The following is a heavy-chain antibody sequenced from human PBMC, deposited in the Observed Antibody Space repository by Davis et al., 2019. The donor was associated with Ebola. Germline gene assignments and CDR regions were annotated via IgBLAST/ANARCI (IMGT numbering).Heavy chain of an antibody. D-gene: IGHD3-10*01. CDR3: ARQLRGFRGGWFDP. Sequence: SETLSLTCAVYGGSFSGYYWSWIRQPPGKGLEWIGEINHSGSTNYNPSLKSRVTISVDTSKNQFSLKLSSVTAADTAVYYCARQLRGFRGGWFDPWGQGTLVTVSS. CDR1: GGSFSGYY. V-gene: IGHV4-34*01. J-gene: IGHJ5*02. CDR2: INHSGST.